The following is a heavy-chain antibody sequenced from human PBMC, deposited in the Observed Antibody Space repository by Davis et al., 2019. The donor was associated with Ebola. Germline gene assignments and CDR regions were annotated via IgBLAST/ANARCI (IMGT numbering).Heavy chain of an antibody. CDR1: GFTFSRYS. CDR3: VKDTSNIWFDV. CDR2: LGTSADT. V-gene: IGHV3-23*01. J-gene: IGHJ3*01. Sequence: GESLKISCAASGFTFSRYSMNWVRQAPGKGLEWVSTLGTSADTYYADSVKGRFIISRDNSKNTLHLQMNSLRVEDTAMYYCVKDTSNIWFDVWGQGTLVTVSA. D-gene: IGHD2/OR15-2a*01.